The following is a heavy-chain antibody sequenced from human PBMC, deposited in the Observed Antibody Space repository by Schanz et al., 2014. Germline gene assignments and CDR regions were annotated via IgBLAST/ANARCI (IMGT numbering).Heavy chain of an antibody. Sequence: QVQLVQSGAEVKKPGASVKVSCKASGYTFTSDSRHWVRQAPGQGLEWMGMINPSGGSTTYAQKFQGRVTMTRDTSTRTVYMELSSLRSEDTAVYYCARDGVDAAAGGNYWGQGTLVNVSS. CDR2: INPSGGST. CDR1: GYTFTSDS. J-gene: IGHJ4*02. D-gene: IGHD6-13*01. CDR3: ARDGVDAAAGGNY. V-gene: IGHV1-46*03.